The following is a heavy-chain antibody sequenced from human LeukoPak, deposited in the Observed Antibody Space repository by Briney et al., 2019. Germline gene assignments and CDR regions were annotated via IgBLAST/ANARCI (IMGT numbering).Heavy chain of an antibody. CDR2: ISSSSSYI. D-gene: IGHD1-7*01. J-gene: IGHJ2*01. CDR3: ARPYNWNSNWYFDL. CDR1: GFNFSSYE. V-gene: IGHV3-21*01. Sequence: GGSLRLSCAASGFNFSSYEMNWVRQAPGKGLEWVSSISSSSSYIYYADSVKGRFTISRDSAKNSLYLQMNSLRAEDTAVYYCARPYNWNSNWYFDLWGRGTLVTVSS.